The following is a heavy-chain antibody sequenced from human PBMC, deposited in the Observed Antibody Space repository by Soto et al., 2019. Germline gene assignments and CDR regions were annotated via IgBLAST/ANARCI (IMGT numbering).Heavy chain of an antibody. J-gene: IGHJ6*03. D-gene: IGHD2-2*01. V-gene: IGHV5-51*01. CDR3: AGANGQLLAPSHYYYYMDV. Sequence: GESLKISCKGSGYSFTSYWIGWVRQMPGKGLEWMGIIYPGDSDTRYSPSFQGQVTISADKSISTAYLQWSSLKASDTAMYYCAGANGQLLAPSHYYYYMDVWGKGTTVTVSS. CDR2: IYPGDSDT. CDR1: GYSFTSYW.